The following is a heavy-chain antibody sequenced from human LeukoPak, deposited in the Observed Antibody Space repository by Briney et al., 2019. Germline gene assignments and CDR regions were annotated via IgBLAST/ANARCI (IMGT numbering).Heavy chain of an antibody. V-gene: IGHV3-74*01. CDR3: ARDMIMGGPPDYLDY. D-gene: IGHD3-22*01. CDR2: INEDGSAT. Sequence: GGSLRLSCAASGFTFSSYWMHWVRQVPGKGLVWVSRINEDGSATSNADSVKGRFTISRDDSKNTLYLQMDSLRAEDTAVYYCARDMIMGGPPDYLDYWGQGTLVTVSS. J-gene: IGHJ4*02. CDR1: GFTFSSYW.